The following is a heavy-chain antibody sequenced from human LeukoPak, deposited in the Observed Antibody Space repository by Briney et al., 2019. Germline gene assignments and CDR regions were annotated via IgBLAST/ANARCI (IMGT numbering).Heavy chain of an antibody. V-gene: IGHV4-61*02. CDR3: ARWDDSAWGFGN. J-gene: IGHJ4*02. D-gene: IGHD6-19*01. CDR2: IYTSGST. CDR1: GGSISSGSYH. Sequence: SQTLSLTCTVSGGSISSGSYHWSWIRQPAGKGLEWIGRIYTSGSTNYNPSLKSRVTISVDTSKNQFSLKLSSVTAADTAVYYCARWDDSAWGFGNWGPGTLVTVSS.